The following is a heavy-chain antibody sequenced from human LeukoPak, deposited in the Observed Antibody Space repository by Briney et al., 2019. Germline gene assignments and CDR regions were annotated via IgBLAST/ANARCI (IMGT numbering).Heavy chain of an antibody. V-gene: IGHV3-64D*09. CDR1: GFPFSSYG. CDR3: VRGYSFGPYGMDV. Sequence: GGSLTLFCSASGFPFSSYGMHWVRQAPGKGLEYVSAISDSGSSTYYADSVKGRFTISRDNSKNTLYLQMSSLRAEDSAVYFCVRGYSFGPYGMDVWGQGTTVTVSS. D-gene: IGHD2-15*01. CDR2: ISDSGSST. J-gene: IGHJ6*01.